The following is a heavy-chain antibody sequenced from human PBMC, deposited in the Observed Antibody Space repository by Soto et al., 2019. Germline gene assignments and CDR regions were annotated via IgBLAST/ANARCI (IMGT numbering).Heavy chain of an antibody. CDR3: AYSSSPTNSYWYFDL. Sequence: QVQLVQSGAEVKKPGSSVKVSCKASGGTFSSYAISWVRQAPGQGLEWMGGIIPIFGTANYAQKFQGRVTITADKSPSTAYIELTSLRSEDTAVYYCAYSSSPTNSYWYFDLWGRGTLVTVSS. CDR1: GGTFSSYA. V-gene: IGHV1-69*06. CDR2: IIPIFGTA. D-gene: IGHD6-6*01. J-gene: IGHJ2*01.